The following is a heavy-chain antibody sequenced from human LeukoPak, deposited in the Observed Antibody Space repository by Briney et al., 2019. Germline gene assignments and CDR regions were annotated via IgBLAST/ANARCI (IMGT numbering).Heavy chain of an antibody. J-gene: IGHJ5*02. Sequence: GGSLRLSCAASGFTFSSYGMHWVRQAPGKGLVWVSRINSDGYSISYADSVKGRFTISRDNAKNTLYLQMNSLRVEDTAVYYCARWVATGGWFDPWGQGTLVTVSS. D-gene: IGHD4-11*01. CDR3: ARWVATGGWFDP. CDR2: INSDGYSI. V-gene: IGHV3-74*01. CDR1: GFTFSSYG.